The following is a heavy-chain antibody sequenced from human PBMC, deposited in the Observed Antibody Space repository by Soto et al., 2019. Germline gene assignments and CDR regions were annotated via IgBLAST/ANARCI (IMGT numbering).Heavy chain of an antibody. D-gene: IGHD4-17*01. J-gene: IGHJ4*02. V-gene: IGHV4-61*01. CDR2: IYYSGST. CDR3: AIFNYGGDRPAYYFDY. CDR1: GGSVNSGSCY. Sequence: QVQLQVSGPGLVKPAESLSLTCTVSGGSVNSGSCYWSWIRQPPGKGLEWIGYIYYSGSTNYNPSIKSRVTISVDTSKNQFSLKLSSVTAADTAVYYCAIFNYGGDRPAYYFDYWGQGTLVTVSS.